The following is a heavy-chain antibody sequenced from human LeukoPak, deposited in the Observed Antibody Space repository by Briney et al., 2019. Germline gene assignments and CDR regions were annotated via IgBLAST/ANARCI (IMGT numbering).Heavy chain of an antibody. CDR2: ISASGGST. J-gene: IGHJ6*02. V-gene: IGHV3-23*01. CDR3: AKYVSAKGPPYALDV. CDR1: ESTFSSYA. Sequence: PGGSLRVSCAASESTFSSYAMQWVRQAPGKGLEWVSGISASGGSTWYADSVKGRFTISRDHSKNTLYLQMNSLRAEDTAVYYCAKYVSAKGPPYALDVWGQGTTVTVSS. D-gene: IGHD2/OR15-2a*01.